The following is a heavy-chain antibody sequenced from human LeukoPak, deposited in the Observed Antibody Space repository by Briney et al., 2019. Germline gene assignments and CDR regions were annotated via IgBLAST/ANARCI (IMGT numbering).Heavy chain of an antibody. V-gene: IGHV3-30*14. J-gene: IGHJ4*02. D-gene: IGHD6-19*01. CDR1: GFTFNRYA. Sequence: PGGSLRLSCAASGFTFNRYAMHWVRQAPGKGLEWVAVRSYDGSDEFYGDSVKGRFTISRDNSNNTLFLQVNSLRPEDTAIYYCAKGHRSSSSFFDSWGQGILVTVSS. CDR2: RSYDGSDE. CDR3: AKGHRSSSSFFDS.